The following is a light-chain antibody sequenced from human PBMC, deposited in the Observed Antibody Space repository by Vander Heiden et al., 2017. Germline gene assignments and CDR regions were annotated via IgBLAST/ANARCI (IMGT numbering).Light chain of an antibody. J-gene: IGKJ4*01. CDR1: QSVSNN. CDR2: AAS. CDR3: QQYKNWPLT. V-gene: IGKV3-15*01. Sequence: EIVMTQSPATLSVSPGERATLSCRASQSVSNNLAWYQQKPGQAPRLLIHAASTRATNIPTRFSGSGSGTDFTLTISSLQSEDFALYYCQQYKNWPLTFGGGAKVEIK.